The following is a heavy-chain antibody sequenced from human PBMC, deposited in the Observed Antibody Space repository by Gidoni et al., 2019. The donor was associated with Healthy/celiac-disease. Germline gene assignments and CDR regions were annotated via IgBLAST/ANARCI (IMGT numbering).Heavy chain of an antibody. CDR1: AFTISSYA. Sequence: QVQLAVSGGGVARPGRCLRLSGAASAFTISSYAMHRLRQAPGKGLVWVAVISYDGSNKYYADSVKGRFTISRNNSENTLYLQMNSLRAEDTAVYYCARDSVSGDYYRYYFDYWGQGTLVTVSS. V-gene: IGHV3-30-3*01. D-gene: IGHD1-26*01. CDR2: ISYDGSNK. CDR3: ARDSVSGDYYRYYFDY. J-gene: IGHJ4*02.